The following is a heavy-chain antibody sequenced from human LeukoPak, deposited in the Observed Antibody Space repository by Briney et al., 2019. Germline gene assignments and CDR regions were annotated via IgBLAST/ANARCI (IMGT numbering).Heavy chain of an antibody. Sequence: ASVKVSCKASGYSFSGYYIHWVRQAPGQGLEWMGWISAYNGNTNYAQKLQGRVTMTTDTSTSTAYMELRSLRSDDTAVYYCARDLREPRYYYDSSGGHYFDYWGQGTLVTVSS. CDR2: ISAYNGNT. CDR3: ARDLREPRYYYDSSGGHYFDY. CDR1: GYSFSGYY. J-gene: IGHJ4*02. D-gene: IGHD3-22*01. V-gene: IGHV1-18*01.